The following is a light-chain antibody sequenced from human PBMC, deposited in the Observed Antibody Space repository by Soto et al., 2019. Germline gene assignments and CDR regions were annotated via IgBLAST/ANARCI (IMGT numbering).Light chain of an antibody. Sequence: DIVMTQSPDSLRVSLGERATISCTSSLNIYFKSNNRNYLAWYQQKTGQPPKLLVYWASTRESGAPDRFTGSGSGTYFTLTIDNVQPDDVAVYYCQQYFITPLTFGGGTKVDIK. CDR1: LNIYFKSNNRNY. CDR3: QQYFITPLT. V-gene: IGKV4-1*01. J-gene: IGKJ4*01. CDR2: WAS.